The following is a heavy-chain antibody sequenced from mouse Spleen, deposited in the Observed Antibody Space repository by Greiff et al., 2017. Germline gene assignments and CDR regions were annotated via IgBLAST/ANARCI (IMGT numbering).Heavy chain of an antibody. CDR2: ILPGSGST. CDR1: GYTFSSYW. V-gene: IGHV1-9*01. CDR3: ARYHYYGSSWGYAMDY. Sequence: VQLQQSGAELMKPGASVKISCKATGYTFSSYWIEWVKQRPGHGLEWIGEILPGSGSTNYNEKFKGKATFTADTSSNTAYMQLSSLTSEDSAVYYCARYHYYGSSWGYAMDYWGQGTSVTVSS. D-gene: IGHD1-1*01. J-gene: IGHJ4*01.